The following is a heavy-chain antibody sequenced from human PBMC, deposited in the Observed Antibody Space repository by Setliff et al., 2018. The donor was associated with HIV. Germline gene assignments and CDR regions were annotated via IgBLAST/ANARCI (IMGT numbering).Heavy chain of an antibody. D-gene: IGHD1-20*01. CDR2: INPSGGST. CDR3: AREARYQDRYYYYMDV. CDR1: GYTFTSYY. V-gene: IGHV1-46*03. Sequence: ASVKVSCKASGYTFTSYYLHWVRQAPGQGLEWMGIINPSGGSTTYAQKCQGRVTMTRDTSASTVYMELSSLRSEDTAVYYCAREARYQDRYYYYMDVWGKGTTVTV. J-gene: IGHJ6*03.